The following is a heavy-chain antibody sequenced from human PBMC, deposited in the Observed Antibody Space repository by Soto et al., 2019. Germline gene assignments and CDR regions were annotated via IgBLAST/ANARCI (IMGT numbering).Heavy chain of an antibody. CDR1: GFTFSTYN. Sequence: GSLRLSCGASGFTFSTYNANWVRQAPGKGLEWVSSISGSSIHIYYADSVKGRFTISRDNAKNSLYLQMNSLRAEDTAVYYCAANDYGGQLDYWGQGALVTVSS. CDR2: ISGSSIHI. CDR3: AANDYGGQLDY. J-gene: IGHJ4*02. D-gene: IGHD4-17*01. V-gene: IGHV3-21*01.